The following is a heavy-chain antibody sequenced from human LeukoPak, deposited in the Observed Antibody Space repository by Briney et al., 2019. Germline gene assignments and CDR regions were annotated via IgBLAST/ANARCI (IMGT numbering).Heavy chain of an antibody. V-gene: IGHV3-48*01. Sequence: GGSLRLSCAASGFTFSSCEMNWVRQAPGKGLEWVSYISSSSSTIYYADSVKGRFTISRDNAKNSLYLQMNSLRAEDTAVYYCARASGYYDSSGELDYWGQGTLITVSS. D-gene: IGHD3-22*01. CDR1: GFTFSSCE. J-gene: IGHJ4*02. CDR2: ISSSSSTI. CDR3: ARASGYYDSSGELDY.